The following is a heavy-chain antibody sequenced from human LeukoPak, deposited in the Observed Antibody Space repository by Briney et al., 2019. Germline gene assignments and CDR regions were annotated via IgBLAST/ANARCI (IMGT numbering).Heavy chain of an antibody. D-gene: IGHD5-24*01. CDR3: ARGDGYKGITDY. Sequence: PSETLSLTCAVYGGSFSGYYWSWIRQPSGKGLEWIGEINHSGSTNYNPSLKSRVTISVDTSKNQFSLKLSSVTAADTAVYYCARGDGYKGITDYWGQGTLVTVSS. CDR2: INHSGST. CDR1: GGSFSGYY. J-gene: IGHJ4*02. V-gene: IGHV4-34*01.